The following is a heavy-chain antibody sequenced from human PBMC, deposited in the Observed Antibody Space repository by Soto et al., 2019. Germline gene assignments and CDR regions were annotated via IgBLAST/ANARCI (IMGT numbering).Heavy chain of an antibody. V-gene: IGHV3-30*18. CDR2: ISSDGSEK. D-gene: IGHD4-4*01. J-gene: IGHJ5*02. CDR3: VKEVYGSNFDH. CDR1: GFALTSYG. Sequence: QGQLVESEGSVVQSGRSLTLSCAASGFALTSYGMHWLRQTPGKGLEWVAVISSDGSEKYYGDSVKGRFTISRDKSKNTLYLQMNSLRAEDTAVYHCVKEVYGSNFDHWGQGTLVTVSS.